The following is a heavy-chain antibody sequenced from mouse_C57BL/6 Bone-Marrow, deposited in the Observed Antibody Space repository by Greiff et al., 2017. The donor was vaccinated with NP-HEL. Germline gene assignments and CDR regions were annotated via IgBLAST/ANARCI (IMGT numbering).Heavy chain of an antibody. CDR2: IHPNSGST. Sequence: QVQLQQPGAELVKPGASVKLSCKASGYTFTSYWMHWVKQRPGQGLEWIGMIHPNSGSTNYNEKFKSKATLTVDKSSSTAYMQLSSLTSEDSAVYYCARSRNYYGNEGWYFDVWGTGTTVTVSS. D-gene: IGHD2-1*01. CDR3: ARSRNYYGNEGWYFDV. V-gene: IGHV1-64*01. CDR1: GYTFTSYW. J-gene: IGHJ1*03.